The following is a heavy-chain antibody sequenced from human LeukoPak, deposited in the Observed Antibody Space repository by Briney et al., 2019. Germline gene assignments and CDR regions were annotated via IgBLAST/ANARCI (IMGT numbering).Heavy chain of an antibody. CDR1: GLTFSSYS. CDR2: IETDGKSA. Sequence: GGSLRLSCAASGLTFSSYSMNWVRQAPGKGLVWVSAIETDGKSATYADSVNGRFTISRDNAKNPLFLQMNSLRAEDTAVYFCARDYQGLDYWGQGTLVTVSS. J-gene: IGHJ4*02. CDR3: ARDYQGLDY. D-gene: IGHD3-16*02. V-gene: IGHV3-74*01.